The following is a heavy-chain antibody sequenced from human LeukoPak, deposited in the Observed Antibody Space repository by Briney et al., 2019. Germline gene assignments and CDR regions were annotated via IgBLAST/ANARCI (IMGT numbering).Heavy chain of an antibody. V-gene: IGHV4-30-2*01. CDR2: IYHSGST. CDR1: GGSISSGGYY. Sequence: KPSQTLSLTCTVSGGSISSGGYYWSWIRQPPGKGLEWIGYIYHSGSTYYNPSLKSRVTISVDRSKNQFSLKLSSVTAADTAVYYCARQVKFDDDTVIWGQGTLVTVSS. D-gene: IGHD3-16*02. CDR3: ARQVKFDDDTVI. J-gene: IGHJ4*02.